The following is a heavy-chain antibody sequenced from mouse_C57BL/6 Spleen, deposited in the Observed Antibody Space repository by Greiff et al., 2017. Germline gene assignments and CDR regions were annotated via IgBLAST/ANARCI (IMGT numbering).Heavy chain of an antibody. CDR1: GYTFTSYW. J-gene: IGHJ4*01. CDR2: IDPNSGGT. D-gene: IGHD2-3*01. CDR3: ARGEAYDPRQGYAMDY. Sequence: QVQLQQPGAELVKPGASVKLSCKASGYTFTSYWMHWVKQRPGRGLEWIGRIDPNSGGTKYNEKFKSKDTLNVDKPSSTAYLQLSSLTSTDSAVYYCARGEAYDPRQGYAMDYWGQGTSVTVSS. V-gene: IGHV1-72*01.